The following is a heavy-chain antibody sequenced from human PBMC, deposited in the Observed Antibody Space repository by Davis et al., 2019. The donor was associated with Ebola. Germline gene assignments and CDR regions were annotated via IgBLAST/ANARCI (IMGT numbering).Heavy chain of an antibody. D-gene: IGHD6-13*01. CDR1: GFTFSSYS. CDR2: ISSSSTAI. V-gene: IGHV3-48*04. CDR3: ARFPIAEFDY. J-gene: IGHJ4*02. Sequence: PGGSLRLSCAASGFTFSSYSMNWIRQAPGKGLEWVSYISSSSTAIYYADSVKGRFTISRDNARNSLYLQMNSLRAEDTAVYYCARFPIAEFDYWGQGTLVTVSS.